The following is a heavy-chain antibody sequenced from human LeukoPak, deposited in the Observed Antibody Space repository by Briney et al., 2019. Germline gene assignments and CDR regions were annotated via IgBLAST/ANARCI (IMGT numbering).Heavy chain of an antibody. CDR2: ISWNSGSI. D-gene: IGHD3-10*01. V-gene: IGHV3-9*01. Sequence: GGSLRLSCAASGFTFDDYAMHWVRQAPGKGLEWVSGISWNSGSIGYADSVKGRFTISRDNAKNSLYLQMNSLRAEDTAVYYCAREARGARRDFDFWGQGTLVTVSS. CDR1: GFTFDDYA. J-gene: IGHJ4*02. CDR3: AREARGARRDFDF.